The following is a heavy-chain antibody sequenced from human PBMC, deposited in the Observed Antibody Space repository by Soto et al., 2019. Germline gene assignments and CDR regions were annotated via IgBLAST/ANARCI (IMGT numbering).Heavy chain of an antibody. V-gene: IGHV1-69*13. J-gene: IGHJ6*02. CDR2: IIPIFGTA. CDR3: ARGMGEGSGTRYYYYGMDV. CDR1: GCTFSSYA. D-gene: IGHD3-10*01. Sequence: SVKVSCKASGCTFSSYAISCVRQAPGQVLEWMGGIIPIFGTANYAQKFQGRVTITADESTSTAYMELSSLRSEDTAVYYCARGMGEGSGTRYYYYGMDVWGQGTTVTVSS.